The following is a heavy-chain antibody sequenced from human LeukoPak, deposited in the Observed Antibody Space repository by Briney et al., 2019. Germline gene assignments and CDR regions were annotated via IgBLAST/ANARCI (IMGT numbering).Heavy chain of an antibody. CDR3: ARYCGGDCFDAFDI. V-gene: IGHV1-69*04. CDR1: GGTFSSYA. J-gene: IGHJ3*02. CDR2: IIPILGMA. Sequence: ASVKVSCKASGGTFSSYAISWVRQAPGQGLEWMGRIIPILGMANYAQKFQGRVTITADKSTSTAYMELSSLRSEDTAVYYCARYCGGDCFDAFDIWGQGTMVTVSS. D-gene: IGHD2-21*02.